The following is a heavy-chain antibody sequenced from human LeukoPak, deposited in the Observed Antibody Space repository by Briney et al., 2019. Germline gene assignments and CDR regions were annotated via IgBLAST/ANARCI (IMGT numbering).Heavy chain of an antibody. V-gene: IGHV4-59*04. CDR1: GGSISSYY. D-gene: IGHD5-12*01. CDR3: ARDQGRGYSGYESGAFDI. Sequence: SETLSLTCTVSGGSISSYYWSWIRQPPGKGLEWIGSIHHGGTTYYSPSLKSRVTMSVDTSKNQFSLKLTSVTAADTAVYYCARDQGRGYSGYESGAFDIWGQGTMVTVSS. CDR2: IHHGGTT. J-gene: IGHJ3*02.